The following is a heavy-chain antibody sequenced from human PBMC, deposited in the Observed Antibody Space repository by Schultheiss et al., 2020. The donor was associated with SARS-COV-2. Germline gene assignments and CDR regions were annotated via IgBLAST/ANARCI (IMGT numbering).Heavy chain of an antibody. V-gene: IGHV3-23*01. CDR3: AKDNGQWLRWGQFDY. J-gene: IGHJ4*02. D-gene: IGHD5-12*01. CDR2: ISGSGGST. Sequence: SCAASGFTFSSYAMSWVRQAPGKGLEWVSAISGSGGSTYYADSVKGRFTISRDNSKNTLYLQMNSLRAEDTAVYYCAKDNGQWLRWGQFDYWGQGTLVTVSS. CDR1: GFTFSSYA.